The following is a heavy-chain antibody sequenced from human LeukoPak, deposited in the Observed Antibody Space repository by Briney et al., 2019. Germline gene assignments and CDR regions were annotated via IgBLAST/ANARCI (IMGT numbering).Heavy chain of an antibody. J-gene: IGHJ4*02. V-gene: IGHV5-51*01. Sequence: GESLKISCKGSGDSFTSYWIGWVRQMPGQGLEWMGIFYPGDSDSRYSPSLQGQITISPDKSLSTAYLQWSSLRASDTAMYYCARRIGSGPKNDYWGQGTLVTVSS. CDR3: ARRIGSGPKNDY. CDR2: FYPGDSDS. D-gene: IGHD6-19*01. CDR1: GDSFTSYW.